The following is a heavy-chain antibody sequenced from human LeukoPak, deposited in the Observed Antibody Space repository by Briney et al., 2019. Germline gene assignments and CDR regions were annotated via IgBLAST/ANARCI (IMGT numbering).Heavy chain of an antibody. Sequence: GGSLRLSCAASGCTFSSYALSWVRQAPGKGLEGVSAISGSGGSTYYADSVKGRFSISIDNSKNTLYLQMNSLRAEDTAVYYCATAGTNYYDSSGYYWGQGTLVTVSS. D-gene: IGHD3-22*01. J-gene: IGHJ4*02. CDR3: ATAGTNYYDSSGYY. CDR1: GCTFSSYA. V-gene: IGHV3-23*01. CDR2: ISGSGGST.